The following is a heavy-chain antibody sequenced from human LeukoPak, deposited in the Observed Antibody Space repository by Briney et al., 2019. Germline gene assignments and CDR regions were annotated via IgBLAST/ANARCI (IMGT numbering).Heavy chain of an antibody. CDR2: ISWSSGGI. J-gene: IGHJ4*02. Sequence: GGSLRLSCAASGFTFDDHAMHWVRQAPGKGLEWVSGISWSSGGIAYADSVKGRFTISRDNAKNSLYLQMNSLRAEDTALYYCSRVSAYTTSSGEFDYWGQGTLVTVSS. V-gene: IGHV3-9*01. CDR3: SRVSAYTTSSGEFDY. D-gene: IGHD6-6*01. CDR1: GFTFDDHA.